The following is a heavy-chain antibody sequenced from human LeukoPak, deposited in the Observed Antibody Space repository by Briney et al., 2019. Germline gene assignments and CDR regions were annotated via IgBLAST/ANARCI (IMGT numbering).Heavy chain of an antibody. CDR1: GYTFTSYG. J-gene: IGHJ6*02. CDR2: ISAYNGNT. Sequence: ASVKVSCKASGYTFTSYGISWVRQAPGQGPEWMGWISAYNGNTNYAQKLQGRVTMTTDTSTSTAYMELRSLRSDDTAVYYCARDVIAAEDYYYGMDVWGQGTTVTVSS. D-gene: IGHD6-13*01. V-gene: IGHV1-18*01. CDR3: ARDVIAAEDYYYGMDV.